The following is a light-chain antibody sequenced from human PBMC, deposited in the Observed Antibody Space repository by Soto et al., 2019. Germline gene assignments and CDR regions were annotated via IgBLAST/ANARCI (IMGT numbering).Light chain of an antibody. J-gene: IGKJ4*01. Sequence: EGVLTQSPATLSLSPGERATLSCRTSQSISSYLAWDQQKPGQAPTLLIYDASTRATGIPARFSGSGSGTDFTLTISSLEPEDFAVYYCQQRSKWPPPFGGGTNVEI. V-gene: IGKV3-11*01. CDR1: QSISSY. CDR2: DAS. CDR3: QQRSKWPPP.